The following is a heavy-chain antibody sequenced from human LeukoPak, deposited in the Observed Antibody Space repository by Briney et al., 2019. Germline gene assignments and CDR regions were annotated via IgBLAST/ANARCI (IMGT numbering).Heavy chain of an antibody. D-gene: IGHD6-13*01. CDR1: GFSFREYP. CDR2: ISNDGSNE. V-gene: IGHV3-30-3*01. Sequence: GGSLRLSCVASGFSFREYPIHWVRQAPGKGLEWVAVISNDGSNEYDAESVKGRFTMSRDNSKNTVFLDMNNLRTEDTAVYYCAKALSPRTSMAAEDLDYWGQGILITVSS. CDR3: AKALSPRTSMAAEDLDY. J-gene: IGHJ4*02.